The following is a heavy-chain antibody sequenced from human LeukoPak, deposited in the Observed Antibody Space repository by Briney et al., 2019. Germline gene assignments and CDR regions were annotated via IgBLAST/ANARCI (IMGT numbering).Heavy chain of an antibody. Sequence: SETLSLTCAVYGGSFSGYYWSWIRQPPGKGLEGIGEINHSGRTNYNPSLKSRVTISVDTSKNQFSLQLSSVTAADTAVYYCARAQYYYDSSGYKGAFDIWGQGTMVTVSS. CDR1: GGSFSGYY. V-gene: IGHV4-34*01. D-gene: IGHD3-22*01. CDR2: INHSGRT. J-gene: IGHJ3*02. CDR3: ARAQYYYDSSGYKGAFDI.